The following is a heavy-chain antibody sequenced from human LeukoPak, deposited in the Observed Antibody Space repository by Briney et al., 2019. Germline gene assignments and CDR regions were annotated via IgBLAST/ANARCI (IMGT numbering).Heavy chain of an antibody. CDR3: AKDLDVVTAMAFDY. CDR1: GFSFSRYA. Sequence: GGSLRLSCAASGFSFSRYAMHWVRQAPGKGLEWVSAISGSGGSTYYADSVKGRFTISRDNSKNTLYLQMNSLRAEDTAVYYCAKDLDVVTAMAFDYWGQGTLVTVSS. J-gene: IGHJ4*02. CDR2: ISGSGGST. V-gene: IGHV3-23*01. D-gene: IGHD2-21*02.